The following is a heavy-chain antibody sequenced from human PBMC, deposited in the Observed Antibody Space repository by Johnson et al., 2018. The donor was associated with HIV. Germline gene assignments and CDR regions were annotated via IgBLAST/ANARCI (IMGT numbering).Heavy chain of an antibody. Sequence: QVQLVESGGGVVQPGRSLRLSCAASGFTFSAYAIHWVRQAPGKGLEWVAVISYDGSNKFYADSVNGRFTISRDNSNNTLYLQMNSLRAEDTALYYCASPYYYASGTYYNEKPMDAFDIWGQGTMVTVSS. CDR3: ASPYYYASGTYYNEKPMDAFDI. CDR2: ISYDGSNK. CDR1: GFTFSAYA. J-gene: IGHJ3*02. V-gene: IGHV3-30-3*01. D-gene: IGHD3-10*01.